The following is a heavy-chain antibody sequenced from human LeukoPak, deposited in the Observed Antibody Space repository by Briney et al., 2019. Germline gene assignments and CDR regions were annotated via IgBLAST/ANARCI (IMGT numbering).Heavy chain of an antibody. CDR3: TRDWNDLDD. D-gene: IGHD1-1*01. J-gene: IGHJ4*02. V-gene: IGHV3-7*01. CDR1: GFTFSTSW. CDR2: IKQDGSEK. Sequence: PGGSLRLSCAASGFTFSTSWMSWVRQAPGEGLEWVANIKQDGSEKYYVDSVKGRFTISRENAKNSLCLQMYRLRAADTAVYYSTRDWNDLDDWGQGTLVSVS.